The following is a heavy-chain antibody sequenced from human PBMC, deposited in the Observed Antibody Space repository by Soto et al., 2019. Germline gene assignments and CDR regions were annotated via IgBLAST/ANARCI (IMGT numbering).Heavy chain of an antibody. CDR1: GFTFGDYA. CDR3: SRVRTTMIVVVSDY. CDR2: IRSKAYGGTT. Sequence: GGSLRLSCTASGFTFGDYAMSWFRQAPGKGLEWVGFIRSKAYGGTTEYAAAVKGRFIISRDDSKSIAYLQMDSLKTEDTAVYYCSRVRTTMIVVVSDYWGQGTLVTVSS. J-gene: IGHJ4*02. D-gene: IGHD3-22*01. V-gene: IGHV3-49*03.